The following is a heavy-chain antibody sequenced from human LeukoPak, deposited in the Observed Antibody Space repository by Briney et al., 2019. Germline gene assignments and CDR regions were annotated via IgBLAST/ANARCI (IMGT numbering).Heavy chain of an antibody. CDR3: ARHRGISF. Sequence: PGGSLRLSCAASGFSFSINAMTWVRQAPGKGLECVSAITGDGATTYYADSVRGRFTISRDNAKNSLFLQMSYLRDEDTAIYYCARHRGISFWGQGTLVTVSS. J-gene: IGHJ4*02. CDR2: ITGDGATT. D-gene: IGHD3-16*01. CDR1: GFSFSINA. V-gene: IGHV3-23*01.